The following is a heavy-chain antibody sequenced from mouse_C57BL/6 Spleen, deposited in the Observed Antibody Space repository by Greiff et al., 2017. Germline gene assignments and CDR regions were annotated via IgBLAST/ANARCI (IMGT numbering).Heavy chain of an antibody. CDR3: ARGIYDGSSGFAY. CDR2: ISSGSSTI. D-gene: IGHD2-3*01. J-gene: IGHJ3*01. CDR1: GFTFSDYG. Sequence: EVKLMESGGGLVKPGGSLKLSCAASGFTFSDYGMHWVRQAPEKGLEWVAYISSGSSTIYYADTVKGRFTISRDNAKHTLFLQMTSLMSEDTAVYYCARGIYDGSSGFAYWGQGTLVTVSA. V-gene: IGHV5-17*01.